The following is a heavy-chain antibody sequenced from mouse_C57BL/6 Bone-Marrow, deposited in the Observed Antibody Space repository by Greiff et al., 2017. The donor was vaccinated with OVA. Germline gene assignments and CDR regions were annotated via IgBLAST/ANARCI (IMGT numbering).Heavy chain of an antibody. CDR2: IHPNSGST. J-gene: IGHJ4*01. CDR3: ARKKVITTVVAPSYAMDY. D-gene: IGHD1-1*01. CDR1: GYTFTSYW. V-gene: IGHV1-64*01. Sequence: VQLQQPGAELVKPGASVKLSCKASGYTFTSYWMHWVKQRPGQGLEWIGMIHPNSGSTNYNEKFKSKATLTVDKSSSTAYMQLSSLTSEDSAVYYCARKKVITTVVAPSYAMDYWGQGTSVTVSS.